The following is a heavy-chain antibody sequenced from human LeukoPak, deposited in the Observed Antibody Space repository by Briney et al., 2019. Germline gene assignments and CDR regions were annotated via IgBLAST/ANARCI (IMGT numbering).Heavy chain of an antibody. CDR1: GYTFTGYY. Sequence: ASVKVSCKASGYTFTGYYMHWVRQAPGQGLEWMGWINPKSGGTNYAQKFQGRVTMTRDTSTSTAYMELSRLRSDDTAVYYCAREAAAAGENYFDYWGQGTLVTVSS. CDR2: INPKSGGT. V-gene: IGHV1-2*02. D-gene: IGHD6-13*01. J-gene: IGHJ4*02. CDR3: AREAAAAGENYFDY.